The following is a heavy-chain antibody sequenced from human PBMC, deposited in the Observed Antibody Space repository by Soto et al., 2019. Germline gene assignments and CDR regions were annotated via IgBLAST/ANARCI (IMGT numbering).Heavy chain of an antibody. CDR1: GFTFSSYA. J-gene: IGHJ4*02. D-gene: IGHD3-3*01. Sequence: EVQLLESGGGLVQPGGSLRLSCAASGFTFSSYAMSWVRQAPGKGLEWVSAISGSGGSTYYADSVKGRFTISRDNSKNTLYLQMHSLRAEDTAVYYCAKGLDLRFLEWLSHGGYFDYWGQGNLVTVSS. CDR3: AKGLDLRFLEWLSHGGYFDY. CDR2: ISGSGGST. V-gene: IGHV3-23*01.